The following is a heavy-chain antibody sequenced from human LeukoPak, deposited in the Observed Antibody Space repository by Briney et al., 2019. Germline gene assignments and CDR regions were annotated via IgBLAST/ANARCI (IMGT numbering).Heavy chain of an antibody. CDR3: TKGRYTGSLERGFDY. V-gene: IGHV3-23*01. CDR2: VSGSGGST. D-gene: IGHD1-26*01. Sequence: GSLRLSCAASGFTFSSYAMNWVRQAPGQGLEWVSAVSGSGGSTYHTDSVEGRFTISRDNSKNTLYLQMNSLRAEDTAVYYCTKGRYTGSLERGFDYWGQGTLVTVSS. CDR1: GFTFSSYA. J-gene: IGHJ4*02.